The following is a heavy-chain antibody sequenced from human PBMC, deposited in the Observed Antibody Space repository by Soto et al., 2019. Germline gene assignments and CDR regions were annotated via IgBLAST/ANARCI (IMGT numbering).Heavy chain of an antibody. V-gene: IGHV3-9*01. CDR3: AKERGAATYSDAFDI. CDR1: GFTFDDYA. Sequence: PGGSLRLSCAAFGFTFDDYAMHWVRQAPGKGLEWVSGISWNSGSIGYADSVKGRFTISRDNAKNSLYLQMNSLRAEDTALYYCAKERGAATYSDAFDIWGQGTMVTVSS. J-gene: IGHJ3*02. CDR2: ISWNSGSI. D-gene: IGHD2-15*01.